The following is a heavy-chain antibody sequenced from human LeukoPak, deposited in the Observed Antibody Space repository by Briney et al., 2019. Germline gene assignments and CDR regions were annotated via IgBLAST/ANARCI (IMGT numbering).Heavy chain of an antibody. CDR1: GFTFSSYS. V-gene: IGHV3-48*04. D-gene: IGHD3-10*01. CDR2: ISSSSSTI. Sequence: GGSLRLSCAASGFTFSSYSMNWVRQAPGKGLEWVSYISSSSSTIYYADSVKGRFTISRDNAKNSLYLQMDSLRAEDTALYYCATSYYYGSGSYLDYWGQGTLVTVSS. CDR3: ATSYYYGSGSYLDY. J-gene: IGHJ4*02.